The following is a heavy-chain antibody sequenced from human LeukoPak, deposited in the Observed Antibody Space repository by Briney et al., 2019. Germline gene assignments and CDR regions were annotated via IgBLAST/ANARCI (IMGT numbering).Heavy chain of an antibody. J-gene: IGHJ4*02. CDR1: GYTFTSYG. CDR2: ISAYNGNT. Sequence: ASVKVSCKASGYTFTSYGISWVRQAPGQGLEWMGWISAYNGNTNYAQKLQGRVTMTRNTSISTAYMELSSLRSEDTAVYYCASGYSYGVFDYWGQGTLVTVSS. CDR3: ASGYSYGVFDY. D-gene: IGHD5-18*01. V-gene: IGHV1-18*04.